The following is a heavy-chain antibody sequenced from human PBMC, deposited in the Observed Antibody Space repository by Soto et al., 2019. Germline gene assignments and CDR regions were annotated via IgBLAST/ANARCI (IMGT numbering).Heavy chain of an antibody. Sequence: GGSLRLSFAASGFDFSVYWMSWVRQAPGKGPEWVSNINFDGSEKQYVDSVKGRFTISRDKARNSVFLQMNSLRAGDTAVYYCVKDGGYCSSATCYSTPNHYFHXWGQGTLVTVSX. CDR3: VKDGGYCSSATCYSTPNHYFHX. D-gene: IGHD2-2*01. J-gene: IGHJ1*01. CDR1: GFDFSVYW. CDR2: INFDGSEK. V-gene: IGHV3-7*03.